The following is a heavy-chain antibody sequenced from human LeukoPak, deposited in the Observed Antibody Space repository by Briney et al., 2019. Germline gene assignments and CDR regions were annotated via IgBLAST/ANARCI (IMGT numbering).Heavy chain of an antibody. CDR1: GYTFTDYY. Sequence: ASVKVSCKASGYTFTDYYMHWVRQGPGQGLEWMGGINPKSGGRSYAQRFQGRVTMTRDTSISTAYMELSRLRSDDTAVYYCATGERLVPAAMWFDYWGQGTLVTVSS. V-gene: IGHV1-2*02. CDR3: ATGERLVPAAMWFDY. J-gene: IGHJ4*02. D-gene: IGHD2-2*01. CDR2: INPKSGGR.